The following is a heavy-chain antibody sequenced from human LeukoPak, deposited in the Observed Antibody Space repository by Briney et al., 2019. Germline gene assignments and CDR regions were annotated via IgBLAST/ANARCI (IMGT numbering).Heavy chain of an antibody. J-gene: IGHJ4*02. V-gene: IGHV3-23*01. CDR1: GFTFSSYS. CDR3: AKGGYCSGGSCYMVSYYFDY. Sequence: GGSLRLSCAASGFTFSSYSMNWVRQAPGKGLEWVSAISGSGGSTYYADSVKGRFTISRDNSKNTLYLQMNSLRAEDTAVYYCAKGGYCSGGSCYMVSYYFDYWGQGTLVTVSS. CDR2: ISGSGGST. D-gene: IGHD2-15*01.